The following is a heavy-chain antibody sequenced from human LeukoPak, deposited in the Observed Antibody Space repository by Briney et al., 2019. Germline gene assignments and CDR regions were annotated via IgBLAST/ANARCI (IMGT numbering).Heavy chain of an antibody. J-gene: IGHJ4*02. CDR2: IRYDGSNK. CDR3: AKDRDEMATILDY. CDR1: GFTFSSYG. Sequence: AGGSLRLSCAASGFTFSSYGMHWVRQAPGKGLEWMAFIRYDGSNKYYADSVKGRFTISRDNSKNTLYLQMNSLRAEDTAVYYRAKDRDEMATILDYWGQGTLVTVSS. V-gene: IGHV3-30*02. D-gene: IGHD5-24*01.